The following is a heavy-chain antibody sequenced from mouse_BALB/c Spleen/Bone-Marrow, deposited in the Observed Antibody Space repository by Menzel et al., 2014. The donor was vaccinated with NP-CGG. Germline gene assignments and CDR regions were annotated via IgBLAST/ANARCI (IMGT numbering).Heavy chain of an antibody. V-gene: IGHV5-6-5*01. D-gene: IGHD2-3*01. CDR3: ARVEDGYYVRAMDY. CDR1: GFTFSSYA. Sequence: EVQLKESGGGLVKPGGSLKLSCAASGFTFSSYAMSWVRQTPEKRLEWVASISSGGSTYYPDSVKGRFTISRDNARNILYLQMSSLRSEDTAMYYCARVEDGYYVRAMDYWGQGTSVTVSS. J-gene: IGHJ4*01. CDR2: ISSGGST.